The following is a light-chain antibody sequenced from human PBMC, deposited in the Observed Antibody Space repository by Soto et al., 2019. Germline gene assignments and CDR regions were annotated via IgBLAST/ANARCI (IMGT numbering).Light chain of an antibody. J-gene: IGLJ1*01. CDR2: GNS. Sequence: QSALTQPPSVSGAPGQRVTISCTGSSSNIGAGYEVHWYQQLPGTAPKVLIYGNSNRPSGVPDRFSGSKSGTSASLAITGLQAEDEADYYCQSYDSSLSGYVFGTGTKLTVL. CDR3: QSYDSSLSGYV. CDR1: SSNIGAGYE. V-gene: IGLV1-40*01.